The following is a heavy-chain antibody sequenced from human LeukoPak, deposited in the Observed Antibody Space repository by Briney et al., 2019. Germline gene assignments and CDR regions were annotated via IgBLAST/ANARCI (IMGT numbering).Heavy chain of an antibody. Sequence: PGGSLRLSCTASGFTFTSYAMSWVRQAPGKGLEWVSVISGTGGSTNHADSVKGRFTISRDNSKNTLYLQMNSLRAEDTAVYYCAKEGRDDSSGHYEVFDYWGQGTLVTVSS. CDR1: GFTFTSYA. CDR3: AKEGRDDSSGHYEVFDY. CDR2: ISGTGGST. D-gene: IGHD3-22*01. J-gene: IGHJ4*02. V-gene: IGHV3-23*01.